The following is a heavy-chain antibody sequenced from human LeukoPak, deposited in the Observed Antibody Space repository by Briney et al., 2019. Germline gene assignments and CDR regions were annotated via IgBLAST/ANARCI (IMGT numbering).Heavy chain of an antibody. V-gene: IGHV4-39*01. D-gene: IGHD3-22*01. CDR2: IYYRGNT. CDR1: RASFNGSDYC. Sequence: SETLSLTCSVSRASFNGSDYCWGWVRQPPGKGLEWIGTIYYRGNTYYNPSLTSRVTTSADTSKMQFSLKLTSATAADTAVYYWADSSGYLGDDVFDSWGRGTLVTVSS. J-gene: IGHJ3*02. CDR3: ADSSGYLGDDVFDS.